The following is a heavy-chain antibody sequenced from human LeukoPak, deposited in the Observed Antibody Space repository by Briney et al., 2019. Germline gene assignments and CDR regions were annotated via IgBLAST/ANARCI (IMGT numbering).Heavy chain of an antibody. V-gene: IGHV5-51*01. CDR2: IYPGDSDT. CDR1: GYRFTSNW. Sequence: GESPKSSCKGSGYRFTSNWIAWVRQMPGKGLEWMGIIYPGDSDTRYSPSFQGQVTISADKSISTAYLQWSSLRASGTAIYFCAYGKYYFDYWGQGTLVTVSS. J-gene: IGHJ4*02. CDR3: AYGKYYFDY. D-gene: IGHD3-16*01.